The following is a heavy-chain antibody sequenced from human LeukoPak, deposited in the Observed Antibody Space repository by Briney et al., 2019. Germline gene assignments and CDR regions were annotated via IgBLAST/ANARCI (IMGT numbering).Heavy chain of an antibody. Sequence: ASVKVSCKASGYTFTSYAINWVRQAPGQGLEWMGWINTNTGNPTYAQGFTGRFVFSLDTSVSTAYLQISSLKAEDTAVYYCARARWELLEEAFDIWGQGTMVTVSS. D-gene: IGHD1-26*01. CDR1: GYTFTSYA. V-gene: IGHV7-4-1*02. CDR2: INTNTGNP. CDR3: ARARWELLEEAFDI. J-gene: IGHJ3*02.